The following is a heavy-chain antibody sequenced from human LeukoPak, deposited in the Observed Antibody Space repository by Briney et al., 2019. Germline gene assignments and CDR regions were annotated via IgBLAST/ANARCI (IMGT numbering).Heavy chain of an antibody. V-gene: IGHV1-69*05. CDR1: GGTFSSYA. Sequence: SVKVSCKASGGTFSSYAISWVRQAPGQGLEWMGGIIPIFGTANYAQEFQGRVTITTDESTSTAYMELSSLRSEDTAVYYCARERYCSSTSCSNWFDPWGQGTLVTVSS. CDR2: IIPIFGTA. J-gene: IGHJ5*02. CDR3: ARERYCSSTSCSNWFDP. D-gene: IGHD2-2*01.